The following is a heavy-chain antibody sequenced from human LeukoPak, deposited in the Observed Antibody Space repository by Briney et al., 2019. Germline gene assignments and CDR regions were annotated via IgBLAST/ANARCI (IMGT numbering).Heavy chain of an antibody. Sequence: SVKVSCKASGDTFNDYAISWVRQAPGQGLEWMGGIIPLFGTTTFAQKFQGRLTLTADASTNTAYMELSSLRSEDTAMYYCARVGGGNIRRGELLLMRCYFDYWGQGTLVTVSP. D-gene: IGHD3-10*01. J-gene: IGHJ4*02. CDR2: IIPLFGTT. CDR1: GDTFNDYA. V-gene: IGHV1-69*13. CDR3: ARVGGGNIRRGELLLMRCYFDY.